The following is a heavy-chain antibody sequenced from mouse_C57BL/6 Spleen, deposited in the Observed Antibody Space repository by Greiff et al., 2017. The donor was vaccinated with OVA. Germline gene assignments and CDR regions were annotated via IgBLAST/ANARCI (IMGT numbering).Heavy chain of an antibody. CDR1: GFTFSDYG. D-gene: IGHD1-1*01. V-gene: IGHV5-17*01. CDR2: ISSGSSTI. J-gene: IGHJ1*03. CDR3: ARAGSSPRYFDV. Sequence: EVKVVESGGGLVKPGGSLKLSCAASGFTFSDYGMHWVRQAPEKGLEWVAYISSGSSTIYYADTVKGRFTISRDNAKNTLFLQMTSLRSEDTAMYYCARAGSSPRYFDVWGTGTTVTVSS.